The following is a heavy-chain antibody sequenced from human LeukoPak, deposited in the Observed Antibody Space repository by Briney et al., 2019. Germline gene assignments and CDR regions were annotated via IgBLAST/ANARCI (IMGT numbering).Heavy chain of an antibody. J-gene: IGHJ4*02. CDR2: FDPEDGET. Sequence: ASVKVSCKVSGYTLTELSMHWVREAPGKGLEWMGGFDPEDGETIYAQKFQGRATMTEDTSTDTAYMELSSLRSGDTAVYYWATGYDSSGYYYDYWGQGTLVTVSS. CDR3: ATGYDSSGYYYDY. V-gene: IGHV1-24*01. CDR1: GYTLTELS. D-gene: IGHD3-22*01.